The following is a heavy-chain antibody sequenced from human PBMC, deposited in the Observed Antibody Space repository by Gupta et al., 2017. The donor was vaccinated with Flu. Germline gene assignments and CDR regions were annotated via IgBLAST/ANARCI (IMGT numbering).Heavy chain of an antibody. J-gene: IGHJ4*02. V-gene: IGHV3-7*01. CDR2: INQDGTTK. CDR3: ARNRGWEQFDY. Sequence: EVQLVESGGGFVQPGGSLSLSCAAPGFSFSAYWMNWVRQAPGKGLEWVANINQDGTTKNYVDSLKGRFTVSRDNAKNSLYLQMDSLRAEDTAVYFCARNRGWEQFDYWGQGTLVTVSS. CDR1: GFSFSAYW. D-gene: IGHD5-24*01.